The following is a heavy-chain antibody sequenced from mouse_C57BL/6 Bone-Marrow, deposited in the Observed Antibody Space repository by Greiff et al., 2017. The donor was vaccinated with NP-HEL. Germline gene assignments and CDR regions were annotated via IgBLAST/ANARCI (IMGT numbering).Heavy chain of an antibody. J-gene: IGHJ4*01. CDR1: GYTFTSYG. V-gene: IGHV1-81*01. CDR3: ARDDYGYYYAMDY. CDR2: IYPRSGNT. D-gene: IGHD2-4*01. Sequence: VMLVESGAELARPGASVKLSCKASGYTFTSYGISWVKQRTGQGLEWIGVIYPRSGNTYYNEKFKGKATLTADKSSSTAYMELRSLTSEDSAVYFCARDDYGYYYAMDYWGQGTSVTVSS.